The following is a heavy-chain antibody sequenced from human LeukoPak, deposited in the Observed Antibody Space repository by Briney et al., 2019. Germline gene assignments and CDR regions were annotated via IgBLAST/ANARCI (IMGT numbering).Heavy chain of an antibody. CDR1: KFTFSPYG. CDR3: ARDYWWNYDY. CDR2: ISKDGSDK. V-gene: IGHV3-30*03. J-gene: IGHJ4*02. D-gene: IGHD1-7*01. Sequence: PGGSLRLSCTASKFTFSPYGMQWVRQAPGKGLEWVAVISKDGSDKYYPGSVRGRFTISRDNSKNTIYLQMDSLRAEDTAIYYCARDYWWNYDYWGQGTLVTVSS.